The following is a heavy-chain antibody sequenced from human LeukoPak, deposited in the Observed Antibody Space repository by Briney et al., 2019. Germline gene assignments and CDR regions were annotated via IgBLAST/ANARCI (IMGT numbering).Heavy chain of an antibody. CDR1: GFTFSSYA. D-gene: IGHD3-22*01. CDR2: ISGSADST. Sequence: GGSLRLSCAACGFTFSSYAIIGLPDAPGKALECVSAISGSADSTYYADSVKGRFTISRDNSKNTLYLQMNSLRAEDTAVYYCAKGTAYDPLWGQGTLVTVSS. J-gene: IGHJ4*02. CDR3: AKGTAYDPL. V-gene: IGHV3-23*01.